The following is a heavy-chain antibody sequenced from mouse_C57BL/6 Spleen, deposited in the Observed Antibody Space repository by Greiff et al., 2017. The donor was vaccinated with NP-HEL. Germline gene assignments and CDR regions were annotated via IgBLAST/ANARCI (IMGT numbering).Heavy chain of an antibody. CDR1: GYSFTGYY. V-gene: IGHV1-42*01. CDR3: ARSLYYDPYFDY. D-gene: IGHD2-4*01. J-gene: IGHJ2*01. Sequence: EVQLQQSGPELVKPGASVKISCKASGYSFTGYYMNWVKQSPEKSLEWIGEINPSTGGTTYNQKFKAKATLTVDKSSSTAYMQLSSLTSEDSAVYYCARSLYYDPYFDYWGQGTTLTVSS. CDR2: INPSTGGT.